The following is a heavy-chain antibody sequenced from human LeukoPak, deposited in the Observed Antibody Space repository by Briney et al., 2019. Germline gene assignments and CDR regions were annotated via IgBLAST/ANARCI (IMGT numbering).Heavy chain of an antibody. CDR3: VRDSSGSY. J-gene: IGHJ4*02. D-gene: IGHD6-19*01. CDR1: GLNFSTYG. Sequence: GGSLRLSCEASGLNFSTYGMHWVRQAPGKGLEWVAFIRSDGNNKYYADSVKGRFTISRDNSKNTLYLQMYSLRAEDTALYYCVRDSSGSYWGQGTLVTVSS. CDR2: IRSDGNNK. V-gene: IGHV3-30*02.